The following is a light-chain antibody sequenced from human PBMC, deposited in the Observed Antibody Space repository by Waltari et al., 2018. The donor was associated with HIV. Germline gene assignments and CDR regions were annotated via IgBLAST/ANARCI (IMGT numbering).Light chain of an antibody. J-gene: IGLJ2*01. CDR2: EDF. CDR3: TSFTSNYTVI. V-gene: IGLV2-14*01. CDR1: PSHFVLFDL. Sequence: QSALTQPASVSGSPGRSITISCTGSPSHFVLFDLISWYQQHPGGVPRVIIYEDFRRPSGVSSRISGSKSGNTASLTISWLQTEDEADYYCTSFTSNYTVIFGGGTKVTVL.